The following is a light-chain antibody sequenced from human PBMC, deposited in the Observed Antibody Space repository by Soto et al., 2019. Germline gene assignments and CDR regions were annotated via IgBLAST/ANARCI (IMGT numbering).Light chain of an antibody. CDR2: AAS. V-gene: IGKV1-39*01. CDR3: QKYNSGIIT. CDR1: QNIKNY. J-gene: IGKJ5*01. Sequence: DIQMTQSPSSLSASVGDRVTITFQASQNIKNYLKWYQQKPGEAPKLMIYAASSLQSDVPSRFSGSGSGTDFTLTISSLQPEDVAIYYCQKYNSGIITFGPGTRLEI.